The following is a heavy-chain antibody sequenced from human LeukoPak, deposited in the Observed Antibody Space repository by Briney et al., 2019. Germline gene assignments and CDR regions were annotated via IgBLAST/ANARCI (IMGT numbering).Heavy chain of an antibody. CDR1: GFTFSSYS. J-gene: IGHJ4*02. CDR3: ARDSRTTGTTSGYFDY. V-gene: IGHV3-21*01. Sequence: GGSLRLSCAASGFTFSSYSMNWVRQAPGKGLEWVSSISSSSSYIYYADSVKGRFTISRDNAKNSLYLRMNSLRAEDTAVYYCARDSRTTGTTSGYFDYWGQGTLVTVSS. CDR2: ISSSSSYI. D-gene: IGHD1-1*01.